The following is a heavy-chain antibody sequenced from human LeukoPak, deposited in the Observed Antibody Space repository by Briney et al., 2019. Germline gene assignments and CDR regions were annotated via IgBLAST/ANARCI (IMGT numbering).Heavy chain of an antibody. J-gene: IGHJ4*02. CDR1: GFTFTGYW. CDR2: ISGSGGST. CDR3: AKGESVSPDY. D-gene: IGHD3-16*01. Sequence: GGSLRLSCAASGFTFTGYWMSWVRQAPGKGLEWVSTISGSGGSTYYADSVKGRFTISRDNSKNTLYLQMNGLRAEDTAVYYCAKGESVSPDYWGQGTLVTVSS. V-gene: IGHV3-23*01.